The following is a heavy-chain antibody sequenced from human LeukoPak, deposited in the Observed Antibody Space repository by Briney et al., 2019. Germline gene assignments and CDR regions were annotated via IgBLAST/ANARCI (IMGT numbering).Heavy chain of an antibody. D-gene: IGHD3/OR15-3a*01. J-gene: IGHJ4*02. CDR2: MNPNSGNT. CDR1: GGTFSSYA. CDR3: ARVGPQWDY. V-gene: IGHV1-8*02. Sequence: ASVKVSCKASGGTFSSYAISWVRQATGQGLEWMGWMNPNSGNTGYAQKFQGRVTMTRNTSISTAYMELSSLRSEDTAVYYCARVGPQWDYWGQGTLVTVSS.